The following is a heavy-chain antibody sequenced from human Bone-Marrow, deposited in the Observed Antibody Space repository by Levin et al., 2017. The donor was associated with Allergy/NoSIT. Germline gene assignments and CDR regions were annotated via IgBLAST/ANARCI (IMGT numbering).Heavy chain of an antibody. CDR2: ISYDGSEK. Sequence: GGSLRLSCAASGFNFEVYGIHWVRQAPGKGLEWVSIISYDGSEKYFADSVKGRFTISRDNAKNTVSLQMNSLRNEDTALYYCVRNSASTLGWSIDVLGQGTMVTVSS. J-gene: IGHJ3*01. D-gene: IGHD2-8*02. V-gene: IGHV3-30*03. CDR3: VRNSASTLGWSIDV. CDR1: GFNFEVYG.